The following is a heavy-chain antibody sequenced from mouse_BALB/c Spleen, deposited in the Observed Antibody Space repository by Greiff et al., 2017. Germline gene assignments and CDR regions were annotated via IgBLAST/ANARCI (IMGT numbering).Heavy chain of an antibody. D-gene: IGHD1-1*01. CDR3: AREDYGSSYYFDY. Sequence: VQLQQPGAELVKPGASVKLSCKASGYTFTSYWMHWVKQRPGQGLEWIGEINPSNGRTNYNEKFKSKATLTVDKSSSTAYMQLSSLTSEDSAVYYCAREDYGSSYYFDYWGQGTTLTVSS. CDR1: GYTFTSYW. V-gene: IGHV1S81*02. CDR2: INPSNGRT. J-gene: IGHJ2*01.